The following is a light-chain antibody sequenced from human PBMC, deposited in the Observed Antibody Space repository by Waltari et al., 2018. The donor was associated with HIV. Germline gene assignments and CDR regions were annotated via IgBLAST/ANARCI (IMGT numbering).Light chain of an antibody. Sequence: QSVLTQPPAVSAAPGQKVTISCSGTTSNIGNNFVCWYQKLPGTAPKLLIFVNHKRPSGVSDRFSASKSATSATLDITGLHTGDEAEYYCGTWDTSLNAGVFGGGTKVSVL. J-gene: IGLJ2*01. V-gene: IGLV1-51*01. CDR1: TSNIGNNF. CDR3: GTWDTSLNAGV. CDR2: VNH.